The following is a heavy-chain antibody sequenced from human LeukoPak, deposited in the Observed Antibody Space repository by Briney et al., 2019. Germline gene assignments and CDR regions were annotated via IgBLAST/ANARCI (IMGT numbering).Heavy chain of an antibody. CDR1: GYSISSGYY. V-gene: IGHV4-38-2*02. D-gene: IGHD6-13*01. Sequence: SSETLSLTCTVSGYSISSGYYWGWIRPPPGKGLEWIGNIYHSGSTYYNPSLKSRVTMSVDTSKNQFPLKLSSVTAADTAVYYCARISRSWSTFDYWGQGTLVTVSS. J-gene: IGHJ4*02. CDR2: IYHSGST. CDR3: ARISRSWSTFDY.